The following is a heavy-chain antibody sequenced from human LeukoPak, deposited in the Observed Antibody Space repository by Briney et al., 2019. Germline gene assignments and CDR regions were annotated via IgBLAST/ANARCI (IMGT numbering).Heavy chain of an antibody. CDR3: ARGGGQSYGSGIYFPVDF. V-gene: IGHV1-46*03. D-gene: IGHD3-10*01. Sequence: ASVKVSCKASGYTFTTYYMYWVRQAPGQGLEWMGIINPSAGSTTYAQKFQGRVTMTRDTSTNTVYMELSSLISEDTAVYYCARGGGQSYGSGIYFPVDFWGQGTLVTVSS. CDR1: GYTFTTYY. CDR2: INPSAGST. J-gene: IGHJ4*02.